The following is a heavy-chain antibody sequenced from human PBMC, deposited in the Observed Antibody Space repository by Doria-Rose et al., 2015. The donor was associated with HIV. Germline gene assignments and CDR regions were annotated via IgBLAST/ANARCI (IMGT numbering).Heavy chain of an antibody. J-gene: IGHJ2*01. CDR3: SRETITGYRHFDL. D-gene: IGHD5-12*01. Sequence: GPGLVKPSETLSLTCTVSGGSISGYYWSWIRQPPGKGLEWIGYIYYSGSTNYNPSLKSRVTISADTSKNQFSLKLNSVTAADTAVYYCSRETITGYRHFDLWVRGSLVTVSS. V-gene: IGHV4-59*01. CDR1: GGSISGYY. CDR2: IYYSGST.